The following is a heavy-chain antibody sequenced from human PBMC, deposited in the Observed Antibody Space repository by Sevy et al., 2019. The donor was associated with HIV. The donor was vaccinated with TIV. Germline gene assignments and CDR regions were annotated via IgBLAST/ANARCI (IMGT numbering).Heavy chain of an antibody. CDR1: GFTFSTYS. CDR3: ARAYSGGWPQGAWTDY. Sequence: GGSLRLSCAASGFTFSTYSMNWVRQAPGKGLEWVSYISRSSRNIYYADSVEGRFTISRDNAKNELSLQINSLRPDDTAVYYCARAYSGGWPQGAWTDYWGQGTLVTVSS. CDR2: ISRSSRNI. D-gene: IGHD6-19*01. J-gene: IGHJ4*02. V-gene: IGHV3-48*01.